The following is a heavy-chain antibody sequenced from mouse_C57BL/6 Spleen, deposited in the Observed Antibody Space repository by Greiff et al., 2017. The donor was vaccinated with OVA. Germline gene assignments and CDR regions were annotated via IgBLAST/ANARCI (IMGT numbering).Heavy chain of an antibody. Sequence: EVKLQESVAELVRPGASVKLSCTASGFNINNTYMHWVKQRPEQGLEWIGRIDPANGNTKYAPKFQGKATITADTSSNTAYLQLSSLTSEDTAVYYGARRALSTGGAMDYWGQGTSVTVSS. CDR3: ARRALSTGGAMDY. CDR1: GFNINNTY. D-gene: IGHD3-3*01. CDR2: IDPANGNT. J-gene: IGHJ4*01. V-gene: IGHV14-3*01.